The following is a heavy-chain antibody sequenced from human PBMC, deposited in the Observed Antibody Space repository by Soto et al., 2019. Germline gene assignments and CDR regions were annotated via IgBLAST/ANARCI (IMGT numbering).Heavy chain of an antibody. J-gene: IGHJ3*02. CDR2: ISGSGGST. CDR3: ANLLGYCSGCSCDAFDI. CDR1: GFTFSSYA. Sequence: EVQLLESGGGLVQPGGSLRLSCAASGFTFSSYAMSWVRQAPGKGLEWVSAISGSGGSTYYADSVKGRFTISRDNSKNTLYLQMNSLRAEDTAVYYCANLLGYCSGCSCDAFDIWGQGTMVTVSS. D-gene: IGHD2-15*01. V-gene: IGHV3-23*01.